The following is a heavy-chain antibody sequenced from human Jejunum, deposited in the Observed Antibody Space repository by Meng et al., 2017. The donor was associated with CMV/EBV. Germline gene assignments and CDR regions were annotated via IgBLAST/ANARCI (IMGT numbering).Heavy chain of an antibody. V-gene: IGHV4-59*12. J-gene: IGHJ6*02. D-gene: IGHD3-10*01. Sequence: GCSISSYYWSLIRQPPGKGLEWIGSFYFSGGAYYNPSLKSRVTISLDTSKNQVSLKVTSVTAADTAVYYCARGLTGPEYYYNAMDVWGQGTTVTVSS. CDR1: GCSISSYY. CDR2: FYFSGGA. CDR3: ARGLTGPEYYYNAMDV.